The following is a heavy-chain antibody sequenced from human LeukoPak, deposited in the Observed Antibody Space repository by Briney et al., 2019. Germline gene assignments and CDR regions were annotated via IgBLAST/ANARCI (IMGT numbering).Heavy chain of an antibody. J-gene: IGHJ4*02. D-gene: IGHD2-15*01. CDR2: ISGSGGAT. CDR1: GFTFSNAW. CDR3: AKRYCSGGSCYSGLDY. V-gene: IGHV3-23*01. Sequence: GGSLRLSCVVSGFTFSNAWMTWVRQAPGKGLERVSGISGSGGATYYADAVKGRFTISRDNSKNTLYLQMNSLRAEDTAVYHCAKRYCSGGSCYSGLDYWGQGTLVTVTS.